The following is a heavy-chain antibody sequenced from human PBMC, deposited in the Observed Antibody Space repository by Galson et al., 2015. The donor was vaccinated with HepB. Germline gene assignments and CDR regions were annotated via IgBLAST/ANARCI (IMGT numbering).Heavy chain of an antibody. J-gene: IGHJ6*03. Sequence: SVKVSCKASGYTFTSYGISWVRQAPGQGLEWMGWISAYNGNTNCAQKLQGRVTMTTDTSTSTAYMELRSLRSDDTVVYYCATLRFLEWLPNESYYMDVWGKGTTVTVSS. CDR1: GYTFTSYG. V-gene: IGHV1-18*01. CDR2: ISAYNGNT. CDR3: ATLRFLEWLPNESYYMDV. D-gene: IGHD3-3*01.